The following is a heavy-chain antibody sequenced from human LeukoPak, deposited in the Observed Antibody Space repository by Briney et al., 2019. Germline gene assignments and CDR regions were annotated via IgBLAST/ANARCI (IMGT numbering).Heavy chain of an antibody. CDR1: GGSFSGYY. D-gene: IGHD4-17*01. V-gene: IGHV4-34*01. J-gene: IGHJ4*02. CDR3: ARGYGDNY. CDR2: INHSGSI. Sequence: SETLSLTCAVYGGSFSGYYWSWIRQPPGKGLEWIGEINHSGSINYNPSLKSRVTISVDTSKNQFSLKLSSVTAADTAVYYCARGYGDNYWGQGTLVTVSS.